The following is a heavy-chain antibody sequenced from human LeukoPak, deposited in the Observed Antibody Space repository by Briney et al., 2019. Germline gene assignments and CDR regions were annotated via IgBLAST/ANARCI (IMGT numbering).Heavy chain of an antibody. CDR3: ATPLSDPLYDFWSEGAFDI. CDR1: GYSFTSYC. CDR2: IYPGDSDT. J-gene: IGHJ3*02. D-gene: IGHD3-3*01. V-gene: IGHV5-51*01. Sequence: GESLKISCKGSGYSFTSYCIGCVSQMLGEDLEWMGIIYPGDSDTRNSPSFQGQVTISADMSISTAYLQWSSLKPTDTAMYYCATPLSDPLYDFWSEGAFDIWGQGTMVTVSS.